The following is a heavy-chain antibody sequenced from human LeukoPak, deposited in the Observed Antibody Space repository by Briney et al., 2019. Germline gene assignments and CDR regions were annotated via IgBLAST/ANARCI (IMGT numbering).Heavy chain of an antibody. D-gene: IGHD3-22*01. CDR1: GFTFSSYA. J-gene: IGHJ4*02. V-gene: IGHV3-23*01. Sequence: GGSLRLSCAASGFTFSSYAMSWVRQALGKGLEWVSAISGSGGSTYYADSVKGRFTISRDNSKNTLYLQMNSLRAEDTAVYYCAKVLNYYDSSGYYYFDYWGQGTLVTVSS. CDR2: ISGSGGST. CDR3: AKVLNYYDSSGYYYFDY.